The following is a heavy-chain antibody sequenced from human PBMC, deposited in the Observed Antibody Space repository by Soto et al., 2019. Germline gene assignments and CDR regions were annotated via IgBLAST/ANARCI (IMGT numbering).Heavy chain of an antibody. CDR3: ARGRLRRGWFDP. J-gene: IGHJ5*02. CDR2: INHSGST. Sequence: SETLSLTCAVYGGSFSGYYWSWIRQPPGKGLEWIGEINHSGSTNYNPSLKSRVTISVDTSKNQFSLKLSSVTAADTAVYYCARGRLRRGWFDPWGQGTLVTVSS. CDR1: GGSFSGYY. V-gene: IGHV4-34*01. D-gene: IGHD5-18*01.